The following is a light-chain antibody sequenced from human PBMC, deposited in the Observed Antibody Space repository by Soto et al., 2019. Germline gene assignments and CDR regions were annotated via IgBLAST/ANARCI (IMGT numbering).Light chain of an antibody. CDR2: AAS. CDR3: QQTYSIPLT. J-gene: IGKJ4*01. Sequence: DIQMTQSPSSLSASVGDRVTITCRASRSISSYLNWYQQKPGKAPKLLIYAASSLQSGVPSKFSGSGSGADFTLTISSLQAEDFANYYCQQTYSIPLTFGGGNKVEIK. V-gene: IGKV1-39*01. CDR1: RSISSY.